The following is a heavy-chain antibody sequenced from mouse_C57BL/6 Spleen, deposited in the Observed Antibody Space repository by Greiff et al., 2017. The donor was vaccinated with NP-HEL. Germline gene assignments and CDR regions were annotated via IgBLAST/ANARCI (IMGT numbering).Heavy chain of an antibody. CDR2: IRSKSNNYAT. D-gene: IGHD1-1*01. J-gene: IGHJ1*03. V-gene: IGHV10-1*01. Sequence: EVQLVESGGGLVQPKGSLKLSCAASGFSFNTYAMNWVRQAPGKGLEWVARIRSKSNNYATYYADSVKDRFTISRDDSESMLYLQMNNLKTEDTAMYYCVRMEYYYHYWYFDVWGTGTTVTVSS. CDR1: GFSFNTYA. CDR3: VRMEYYYHYWYFDV.